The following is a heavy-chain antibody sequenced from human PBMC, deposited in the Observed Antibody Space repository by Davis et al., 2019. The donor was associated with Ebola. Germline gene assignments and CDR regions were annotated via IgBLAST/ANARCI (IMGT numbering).Heavy chain of an antibody. CDR2: TYYTSKWFN. J-gene: IGHJ6*02. D-gene: IGHD3-3*01. CDR3: VRGWSRSGLDV. Sequence: HSQTLSLTCAISVDSVSGTNGAWNWITQSPSSGLEWLGRTYYTSKWFNDFAVSVKSRITINPDTSKHQFSLQLNSVTPEDTVVYYCVRGWSRSGLDVRGQGTTVTVSS. V-gene: IGHV6-1*01. CDR1: VDSVSGTNGA.